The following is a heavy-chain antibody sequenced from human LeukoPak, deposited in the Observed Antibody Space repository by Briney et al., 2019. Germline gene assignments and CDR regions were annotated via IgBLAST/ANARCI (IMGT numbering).Heavy chain of an antibody. D-gene: IGHD5-18*01. CDR1: GFTFSSYS. Sequence: GGSLRLSCAASGFTFSSYSMNWVRQAPGKGLEWVSAISGSGGSTYYADSVKGRFTISRDNAKNSLYLQMNSLRAEDTALYYCARVRGPWIQLWLSGPYYYYYYMDVWGKGTTVTVSS. V-gene: IGHV3-21*04. CDR2: ISGSGGST. CDR3: ARVRGPWIQLWLSGPYYYYYYMDV. J-gene: IGHJ6*03.